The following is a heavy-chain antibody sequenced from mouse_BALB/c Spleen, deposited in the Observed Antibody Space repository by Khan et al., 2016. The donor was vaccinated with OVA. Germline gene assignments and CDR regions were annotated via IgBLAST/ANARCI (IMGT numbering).Heavy chain of an antibody. CDR3: AKPHVISYTLDN. J-gene: IGHJ4*01. V-gene: IGHV9-3-1*01. D-gene: IGHD1-2*01. Sequence: QIQLVQSGPELKKPGETVKISCKASGYTFTNYGMNWVKQSPGKALKWMGWINTYTGEPTYADDFKGRFAFSLETSASTAYLQINNLKNEDTATDFCAKPHVISYTLDNGGKGTSVTVPS. CDR1: GYTFTNYG. CDR2: INTYTGEP.